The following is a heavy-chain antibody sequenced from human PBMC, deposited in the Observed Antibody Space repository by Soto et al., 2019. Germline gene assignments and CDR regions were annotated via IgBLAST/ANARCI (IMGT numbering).Heavy chain of an antibody. CDR3: ARHYPTAVSGAGWFDT. Sequence: QVQLVQSGAEIKKPASSVKVSCKASGGSDVFNNYPVSWVRQAPGQGLEWMGAIITMFNTADYAQRFLGRVRITADEFTRTVYMDLTSLTSDDTAVYYCARHYPTAVSGAGWFDTWGQGTLVTVSS. J-gene: IGHJ5*02. V-gene: IGHV1-69*01. CDR2: IITMFNTA. CDR1: GGSDVFNNYP. D-gene: IGHD6-19*01.